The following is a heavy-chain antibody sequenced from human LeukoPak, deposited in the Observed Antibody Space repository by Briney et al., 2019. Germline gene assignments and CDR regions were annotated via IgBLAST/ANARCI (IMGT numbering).Heavy chain of an antibody. V-gene: IGHV3-7*01. CDR1: GFTFSSHW. CDR2: IKQDGSEK. Sequence: GGSLRLSCAASGFTFSSHWMSWVRQAPGKGLEWVGNIKQDGSEKNYVDSVKGRFTISRDNGKNSLYLQMNSLRVEDTAVYYCARGSSAIEYWGQGKLVTVSS. D-gene: IGHD6-19*01. J-gene: IGHJ4*01. CDR3: ARGSSAIEY.